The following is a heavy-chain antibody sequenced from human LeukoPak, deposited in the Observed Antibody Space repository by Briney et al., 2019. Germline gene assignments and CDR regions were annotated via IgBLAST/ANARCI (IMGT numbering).Heavy chain of an antibody. CDR3: ARAAEVVACMDV. V-gene: IGHV3-33*01. J-gene: IGHJ6*02. CDR2: IWYDGSNK. CDR1: GFTFSSYG. D-gene: IGHD5-12*01. Sequence: GGSLRLSCAASGFTFSSYGMHWVRHPPSKGLEWVAVIWYDGSNKYYADSVKGRFTISRDNSKNTLYLQMNSLRAEDTAVYYCARAAEVVACMDVWGQGTTVTVSS.